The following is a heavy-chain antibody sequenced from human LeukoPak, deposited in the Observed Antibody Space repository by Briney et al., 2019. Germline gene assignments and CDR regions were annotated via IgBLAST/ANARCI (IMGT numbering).Heavy chain of an antibody. CDR3: ARHRSEDCSSISCYARALDY. CDR2: IYYSGNT. V-gene: IGHV4-39*01. J-gene: IGHJ4*02. Sequence: SETLSLTCTVSGGSISSSSYYWGWIRQPPGKGLEWIGSIYYSGNTYYNPSLKSRVTIPVDTSENQFSLKLSSVTAADTAVYYCARHRSEDCSSISCYARALDYWGQGTPVTVSS. D-gene: IGHD2-2*01. CDR1: GGSISSSSYY.